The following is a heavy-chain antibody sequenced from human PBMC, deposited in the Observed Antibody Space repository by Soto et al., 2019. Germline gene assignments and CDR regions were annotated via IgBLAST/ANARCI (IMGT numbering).Heavy chain of an antibody. J-gene: IGHJ6*02. D-gene: IGHD6-19*01. Sequence: SETLSLTCTVSGGSISSSYWSWIRQPPGKGLEWLAYIYDDGSANYNPSLKSRATISLDMSKNQFSLKLSSVTAADTAVYYCASSPVTGIYYAMDVWGQGTTVTVS. CDR3: ASSPVTGIYYAMDV. CDR2: IYDDGSA. CDR1: GGSISSSY. V-gene: IGHV4-59*12.